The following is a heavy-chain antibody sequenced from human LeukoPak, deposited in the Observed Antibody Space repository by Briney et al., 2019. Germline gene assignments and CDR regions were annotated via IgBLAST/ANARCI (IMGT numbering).Heavy chain of an antibody. CDR2: INHSGST. D-gene: IGHD3-22*01. Sequence: SETLSLTCAVYGGSFSGYYWSRIRQPPGKGLEWIGEINHSGSTNYNPSLKSRVTISVDTSKNQFSLKLSSVTAADTAVYYCARGTSPLMIVVVPGWFDPWGQGTLVTVSS. J-gene: IGHJ5*02. V-gene: IGHV4-34*01. CDR3: ARGTSPLMIVVVPGWFDP. CDR1: GGSFSGYY.